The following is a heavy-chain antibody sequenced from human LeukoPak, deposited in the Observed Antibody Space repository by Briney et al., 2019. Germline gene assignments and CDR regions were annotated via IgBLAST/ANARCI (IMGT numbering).Heavy chain of an antibody. J-gene: IGHJ6*03. V-gene: IGHV3-21*01. CDR3: ARAGVHGYYYYYMDV. CDR2: ISSSSSYI. Sequence: GGSLRLSCAASGFTFSIYSMNWVRQAPGKGLEWVSSISSSSSYIYYADSVKGRFTISRDNAKNSLCLQMNSLRAEDTAVYYCARAGVHGYYYYYMDVWGKGTTVTVSS. CDR1: GFTFSIYS. D-gene: IGHD6-19*01.